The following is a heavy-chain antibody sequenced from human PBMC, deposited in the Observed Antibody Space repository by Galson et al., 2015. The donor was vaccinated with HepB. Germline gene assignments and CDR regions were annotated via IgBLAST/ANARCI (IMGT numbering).Heavy chain of an antibody. CDR2: ISSTSITI. J-gene: IGHJ3*02. Sequence: SLRLSCAASTFIFSTYSMNWVRQAPGKGLEWVSYISSTSITIYYADSVKGRFTISRDNAKNSLYLQMNSLRAADTAVYYCARGYRYSGSYRVGGAFDIWGQGTMVTVSS. V-gene: IGHV3-48*04. D-gene: IGHD1-26*01. CDR3: ARGYRYSGSYRVGGAFDI. CDR1: TFIFSTYS.